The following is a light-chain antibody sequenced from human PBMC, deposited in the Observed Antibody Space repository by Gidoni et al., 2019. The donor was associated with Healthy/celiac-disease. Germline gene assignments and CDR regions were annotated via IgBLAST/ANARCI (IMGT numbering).Light chain of an antibody. J-gene: IGKJ4*01. CDR3: MQGIHLPLT. CDR2: EVS. CDR1: QSLLHSDGKTY. Sequence: DIVMTQTPLSLSVTPGQPASISCKSSQSLLHSDGKTYLYWYLQKPGQSPQLLIYEVSSRVSGVPDRFSGSGSGTDVTLKISRVEAEDVGVYYCMQGIHLPLTCGGXTKVEIK. V-gene: IGKV2-29*02.